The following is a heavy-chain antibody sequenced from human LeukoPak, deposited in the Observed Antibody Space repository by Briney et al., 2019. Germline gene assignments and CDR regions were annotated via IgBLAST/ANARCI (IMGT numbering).Heavy chain of an antibody. CDR1: GGTFSSYA. CDR2: IIPIFGTV. CDR3: ARVRGGYYQNYYYYYMDV. D-gene: IGHD3-3*01. Sequence: SVKVSCKASGGTFSSYAISWVRQAPGQGLEWMGGIIPIFGTVNYAQKFQGRVTITADESTSTAYMELSSVTAADTAVYYCARVRGGYYQNYYYYYMDVWGKGTTVTVSS. J-gene: IGHJ6*03. V-gene: IGHV1-69*13.